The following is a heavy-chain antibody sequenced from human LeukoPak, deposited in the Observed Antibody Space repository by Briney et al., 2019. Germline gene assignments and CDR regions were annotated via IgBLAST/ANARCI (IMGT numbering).Heavy chain of an antibody. CDR3: ARGIPLYRGYYYYMDV. CDR1: GFTFSDYD. V-gene: IGHV3-13*01. CDR2: IGTAGDT. J-gene: IGHJ6*03. D-gene: IGHD2-21*01. Sequence: GGSLRLSCAASGFTFSDYDMHWVRQATGKGLEWVSAIGTAGDTYYTGSVKGRFTISRENAKNSLYLQMNSLRAGDTAVYYCARGIPLYRGYYYYMDVWGKGTTVTVSS.